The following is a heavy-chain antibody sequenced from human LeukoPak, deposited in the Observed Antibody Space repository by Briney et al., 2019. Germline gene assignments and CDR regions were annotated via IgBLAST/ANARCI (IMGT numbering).Heavy chain of an antibody. CDR1: GFTFSSYG. D-gene: IGHD1-26*01. Sequence: GGSLRLSCAASGFTFSSYGMHWVRQAPGKGLEWVAVISYDGSNKYYADSVKGRFTISRDNSKNTLYLQMNSLRAEDTAVYYCAKDSPGWELLLAYWGQGTLFTVSS. V-gene: IGHV3-30*18. CDR2: ISYDGSNK. CDR3: AKDSPGWELLLAY. J-gene: IGHJ4*02.